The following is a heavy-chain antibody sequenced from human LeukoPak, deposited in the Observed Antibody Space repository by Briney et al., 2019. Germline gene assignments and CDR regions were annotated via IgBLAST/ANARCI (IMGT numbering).Heavy chain of an antibody. Sequence: GGSLRLSCAASGFTFSSYGMSWVRQAPGKGLEWVSAISGSGGSTYYADSVKGRFTISRDNSKNTLYLQMNSLRAEDTAVYYCAKMQWSSWYGDYWGQGTLVTVSS. CDR3: AKMQWSSWYGDY. V-gene: IGHV3-23*01. J-gene: IGHJ4*02. CDR2: ISGSGGST. CDR1: GFTFSSYG. D-gene: IGHD6-13*01.